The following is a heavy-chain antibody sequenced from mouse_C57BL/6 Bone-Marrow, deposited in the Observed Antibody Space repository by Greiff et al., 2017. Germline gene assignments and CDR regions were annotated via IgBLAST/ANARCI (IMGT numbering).Heavy chain of an antibody. CDR2: IDPEDGET. D-gene: IGHD2-3*01. Sequence: VQLQQSGAELVKPGASVTLSCTASGFNIKDYYMHWVKQRTEQGLEWIGGIDPEDGETKYAPKFQGKATITADTSSNTAYLQLSSLTSEDTAVYYCARGAFDGYYFDYWGQGTTLTVSS. J-gene: IGHJ2*01. CDR1: GFNIKDYY. CDR3: ARGAFDGYYFDY. V-gene: IGHV14-2*01.